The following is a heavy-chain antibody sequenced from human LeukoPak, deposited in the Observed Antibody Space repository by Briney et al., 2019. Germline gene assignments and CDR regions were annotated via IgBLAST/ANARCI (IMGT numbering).Heavy chain of an antibody. Sequence: ASVKVSCKSSGGTISTHAINWVRQAPGQGLEWMGWISAYDGNTNYAQKLQGRVTMTTDTSTSTAYMELRSLRSDDTAVYYCARDGDGRAFDIWGQGTMVTVSS. V-gene: IGHV1-18*01. D-gene: IGHD7-27*01. CDR1: GGTISTHA. J-gene: IGHJ3*02. CDR3: ARDGDGRAFDI. CDR2: ISAYDGNT.